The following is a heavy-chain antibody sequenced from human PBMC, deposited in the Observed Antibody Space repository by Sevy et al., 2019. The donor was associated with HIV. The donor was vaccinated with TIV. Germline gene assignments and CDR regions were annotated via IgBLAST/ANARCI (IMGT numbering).Heavy chain of an antibody. CDR1: EFIFTGYW. CDR2: IDQDGSDK. D-gene: IGHD3-16*01. Sequence: GGSLRLSCAASEFIFTGYWMNWVRPAPGKGLEWVANIDQDGSDKRYVDSVRGRFTISRDNANNFLYLQMSSLRADDTAVYYCARAGGWGNINHSNQILDIWGHGTKVTVSS. CDR3: ARAGGWGNINHSNQILDI. J-gene: IGHJ3*02. V-gene: IGHV3-7*01.